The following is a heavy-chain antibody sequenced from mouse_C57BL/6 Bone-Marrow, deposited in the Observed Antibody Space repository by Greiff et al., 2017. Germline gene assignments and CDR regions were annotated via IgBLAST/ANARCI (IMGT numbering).Heavy chain of an antibody. CDR2: ISSGSSTI. CDR1: GFTFSDYG. CDR3: ARTEEDAMDY. Sequence: DVMLVESGGGLVKPGGSLKLSCVASGFTFSDYGMHWVRQAPEKGLEWVAYISSGSSTIYYADTVKGRFTISRDNAKNTLFLQMTSLRSEDTAMYYCARTEEDAMDYWGQGTSVTVSS. V-gene: IGHV5-17*01. J-gene: IGHJ4*01.